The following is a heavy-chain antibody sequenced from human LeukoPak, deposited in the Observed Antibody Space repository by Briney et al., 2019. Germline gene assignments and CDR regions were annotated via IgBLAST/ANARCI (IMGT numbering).Heavy chain of an antibody. CDR2: ISGNGGST. CDR1: GFTFSSYA. CDR3: ARERRATSGSYYFDY. V-gene: IGHV3-23*01. D-gene: IGHD1-26*01. J-gene: IGHJ4*02. Sequence: GGSLRLSCAASGFTFSSYAMSWVRQAPGKGLEWVSVISGNGGSTHYADSVKGRFTISRDNSKNSLYLQMNSLRAEDTAVYYCARERRATSGSYYFDYWGQGTLVTVSS.